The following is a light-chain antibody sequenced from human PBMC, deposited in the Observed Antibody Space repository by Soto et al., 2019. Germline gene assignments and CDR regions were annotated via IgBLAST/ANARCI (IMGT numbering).Light chain of an antibody. J-gene: IGKJ3*01. CDR1: QSITTY. CDR2: ATS. CDR3: QQSYSNPFT. V-gene: IGKV1-39*01. Sequence: DIPLTPSPSSLSASVGDRVTITCRASQSITTYLNWYQQKPGTAPKLLIYATSNLQSGVPSRFSGSGSGTDFTLTISSLQPEDFATYYCQQSYSNPFTFGPGTKVDI.